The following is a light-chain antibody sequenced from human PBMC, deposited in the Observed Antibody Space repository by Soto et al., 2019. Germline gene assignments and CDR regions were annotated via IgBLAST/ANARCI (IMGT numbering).Light chain of an antibody. CDR1: QSVSSNF. Sequence: IVLTQSPGTLSLSPGERATLSCRASQSVSSNFLAWHQQKPGQAPRLLIFGASNRATDIPDRFSGSGSGTDFSLTISRLEPEDFAVYYCQQYGSRPVTFGQGTKVEIK. V-gene: IGKV3-20*01. CDR3: QQYGSRPVT. J-gene: IGKJ1*01. CDR2: GAS.